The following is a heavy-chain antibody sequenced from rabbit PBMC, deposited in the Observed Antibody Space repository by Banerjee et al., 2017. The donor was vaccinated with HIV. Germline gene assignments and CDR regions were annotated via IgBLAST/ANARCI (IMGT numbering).Heavy chain of an antibody. CDR3: AREDGGVGGYDNNL. D-gene: IGHD1-1*01. CDR1: GFSFSSGYD. CDR2: IYTGGGTT. V-gene: IGHV1S45*01. Sequence: QQQLEESGGGLVKPGGTLTLTCTASGFSFSSGYDMCWVRQAPGKGLEWIGCIYTGGGTTYYASWAKGRFTISKTSSTTVTLQMTSLTAADTATYFCAREDGGVGGYDNNLWGPGTLVTVS. J-gene: IGHJ4*01.